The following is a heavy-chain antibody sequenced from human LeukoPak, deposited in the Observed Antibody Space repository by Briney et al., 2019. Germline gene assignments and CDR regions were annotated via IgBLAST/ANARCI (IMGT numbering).Heavy chain of an antibody. CDR2: IRSKAYGGTT. Sequence: PGGSLRLSCTASGFTFGDYAMSWVRQAPGKGLEWVGFIRSKAYGGTTEYAASVKGRFTISRDDSKSIAYLQMNSLKTEDTAVYYCTRDSGSSWYFGYWGQGTLVTVSS. D-gene: IGHD6-13*01. CDR3: TRDSGSSWYFGY. J-gene: IGHJ4*02. V-gene: IGHV3-49*04. CDR1: GFTFGDYA.